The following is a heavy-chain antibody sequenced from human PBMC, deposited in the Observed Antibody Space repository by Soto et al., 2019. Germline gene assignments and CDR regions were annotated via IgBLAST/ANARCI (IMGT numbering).Heavy chain of an antibody. Sequence: PGWSLGLSCAASGFTFSSYGMRWVRQAPGKGLEWVAVIWYDGSRKYYSDSVKGRFTISRDNSKNTLYLQMNRLRAEDTAVYYCARDGESITILGVVMLSKGMDVCRERPTVPV. V-gene: IGHV3-33*01. J-gene: IGHJ6*02. CDR1: GFTFSSYG. D-gene: IGHD3-3*01. CDR3: ARDGESITILGVVMLSKGMDV. CDR2: IWYDGSRK.